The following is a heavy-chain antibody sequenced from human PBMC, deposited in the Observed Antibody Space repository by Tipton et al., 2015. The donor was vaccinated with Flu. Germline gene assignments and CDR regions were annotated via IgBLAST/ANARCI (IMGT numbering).Heavy chain of an antibody. Sequence: TLSLTCNVSGDSISTGSHYWNWIRQPAGKGLEWIGRIYTSGSTTYNPSLKSRVTISVDTSKNQFSLRLNSVTATDTAMYYCARDYCSGGICYPDYWGQGTLVTGTS. CDR2: IYTSGST. D-gene: IGHD2-15*01. CDR3: ARDYCSGGICYPDY. V-gene: IGHV4-61*02. CDR1: GDSISTGSHY. J-gene: IGHJ4*02.